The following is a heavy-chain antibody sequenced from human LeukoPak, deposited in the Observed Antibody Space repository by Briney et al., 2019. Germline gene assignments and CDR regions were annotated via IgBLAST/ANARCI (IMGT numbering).Heavy chain of an antibody. V-gene: IGHV5-51*01. CDR2: IYPGDSDT. CDR3: ARRDGSAQYYFDH. J-gene: IGHJ4*02. D-gene: IGHD5-24*01. CDR1: GYTFTNYW. Sequence: GESLKISCKGSGYTFTNYWIGWVRQMPGKGLEFMGIIYPGDSDTRYSPSFQGQVTISADKSISTAYLQWSSLKASDTAMYYCARRDGSAQYYFDHWGQGTLVTVSS.